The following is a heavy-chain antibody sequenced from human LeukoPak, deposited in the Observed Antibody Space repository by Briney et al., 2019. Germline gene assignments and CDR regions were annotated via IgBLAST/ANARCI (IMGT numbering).Heavy chain of an antibody. CDR2: INPNSGGT. D-gene: IGHD3-16*01. CDR3: ARAGGESLYYSDY. Sequence: GASVKVSCMASGYTFTGYYMHWVRQAPGQGLEWMGWINPNSGGTNYAQKFQGRVTMTRDTSISTAYMELSRLRSDDTAVYYCARAGGESLYYSDYWGQGTLVTVSS. CDR1: GYTFTGYY. J-gene: IGHJ4*02. V-gene: IGHV1-2*02.